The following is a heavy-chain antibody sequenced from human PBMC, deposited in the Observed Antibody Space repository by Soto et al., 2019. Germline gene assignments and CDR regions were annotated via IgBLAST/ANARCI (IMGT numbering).Heavy chain of an antibody. D-gene: IGHD6-19*01. CDR1: GGSISSSNW. CDR2: IYHSGST. V-gene: IGHV4-4*02. J-gene: IGHJ4*02. CDR3: ARDNGRGWSGFDS. Sequence: QVQLQESGPGLVKPSGTLSLTCAVSGGSISSSNWWSWVRQPPGKGLEWIGEIYHSGSTNYNPSLKCRVTMSVHNSKNQFALKLSSVTAADTAVYYCARDNGRGWSGFDSWGQGTLVTVSS.